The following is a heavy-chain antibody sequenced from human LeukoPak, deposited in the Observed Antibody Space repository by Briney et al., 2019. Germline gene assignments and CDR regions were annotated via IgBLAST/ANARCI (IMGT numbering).Heavy chain of an antibody. CDR1: GDSMNNDY. CDR2: VYYGGST. Sequence: SETLSLTCSVSGDSMNNDYWTWIRQSPGHGLEWIGYVYYGGSTNYNPSLKSRVIISLDRSKKQFSLKLSSVTAADTAVYYCARHDILTGYYSYWGQGTLVTVSS. V-gene: IGHV4-59*08. J-gene: IGHJ4*02. D-gene: IGHD3-9*01. CDR3: ARHDILTGYYSY.